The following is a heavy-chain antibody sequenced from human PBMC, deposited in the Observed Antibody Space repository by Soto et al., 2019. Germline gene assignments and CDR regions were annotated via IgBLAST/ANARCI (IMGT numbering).Heavy chain of an antibody. Sequence: GGSLRLSCAASGFTFSSYGMHWVRQAPGKGLEWVAVISYDGSNKYYADSVKGRFTISRDNSKNTLYLQMNSLRAEDTAVYYCAKNGVVTAIQGHRGYYYYGMDVWGQGTTVTVSS. J-gene: IGHJ6*02. CDR1: GFTFSSYG. CDR2: ISYDGSNK. CDR3: AKNGVVTAIQGHRGYYYYGMDV. V-gene: IGHV3-30*18. D-gene: IGHD2-21*02.